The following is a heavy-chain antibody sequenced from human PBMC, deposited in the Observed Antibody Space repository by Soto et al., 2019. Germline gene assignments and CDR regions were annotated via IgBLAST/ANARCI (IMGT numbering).Heavy chain of an antibody. D-gene: IGHD1-1*01. CDR1: GYTFTSSY. V-gene: IGHV1-46*03. CDR3: ARSLMEGDY. J-gene: IGHJ4*02. CDR2: INPNGGST. Sequence: QVQLVQSGAEVKRPGASVKLSCKASGYTFTSSYIHWVRQAPGQGLEWMAIINPNGGSTNYAQKFQGRGTMTRDTSTTTVYMELSSLTSEDTAVYYCARSLMEGDYWGQGTLVTVSS.